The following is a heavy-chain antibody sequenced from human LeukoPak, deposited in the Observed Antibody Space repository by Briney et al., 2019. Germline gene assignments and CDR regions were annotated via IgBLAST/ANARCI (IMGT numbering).Heavy chain of an antibody. D-gene: IGHD2-15*01. CDR1: GFTFSSYA. CDR2: ISGTGGST. J-gene: IGHJ4*02. Sequence: GGSLRLSCAASGFTFSSYAMTWVRQAPGKGLEWVSSISGTGGSTFYADSVKGRFTISRDNSKNTLYLQMNSLRAGDTAIYYCAKEREAYCSGGSCYGSDKLFPADYWGQGSLVTVSS. V-gene: IGHV3-23*01. CDR3: AKEREAYCSGGSCYGSDKLFPADY.